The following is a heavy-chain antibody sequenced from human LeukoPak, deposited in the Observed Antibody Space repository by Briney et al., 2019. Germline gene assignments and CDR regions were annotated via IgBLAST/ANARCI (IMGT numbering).Heavy chain of an antibody. V-gene: IGHV3-11*01. CDR3: ARSPRPNYYYDSSGYCLDY. D-gene: IGHD3-22*01. Sequence: PGGSLRLSCAASGFTFSDYYMSWIRQAPGKGLEWVSYISSSGSTIYYADSVKGRFTISRDNAKNSLYLRMNSLRAEDTAVYYCARSPRPNYYYDSSGYCLDYWGQGTLVTVSS. J-gene: IGHJ4*02. CDR2: ISSSGSTI. CDR1: GFTFSDYY.